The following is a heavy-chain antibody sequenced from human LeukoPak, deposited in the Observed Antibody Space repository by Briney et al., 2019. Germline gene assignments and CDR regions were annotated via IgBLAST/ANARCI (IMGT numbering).Heavy chain of an antibody. J-gene: IGHJ5*02. V-gene: IGHV4-39*07. Sequence: SETLSLTCTVSGGSISSSSYYWGWIRQPPGKGLEWIGSIYYSGSTYYNPSLKSRVTISVDTSKNKFSLKLSSVTAADTAVYYCAREGCSSTSCYTVDPWGQGTLVTVSS. CDR3: AREGCSSTSCYTVDP. CDR1: GGSISSSSYY. D-gene: IGHD2-2*01. CDR2: IYYSGST.